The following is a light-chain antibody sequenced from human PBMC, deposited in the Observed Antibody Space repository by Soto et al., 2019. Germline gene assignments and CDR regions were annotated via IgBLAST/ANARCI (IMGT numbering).Light chain of an antibody. CDR2: GNS. V-gene: IGLV1-40*01. CDR3: QSYDSSLSGLL. Sequence: QSVLTQPPSVSGAPGQRVTISCTGSSSNIGAGYAVHWYQQLPGTAPKLLIYGNSNRPSWVPDRFSGSKSGTSASLAITGLQAEDEADDYGQSYDSSLSGLLFGGGTKLTV. J-gene: IGLJ2*01. CDR1: SSNIGAGYA.